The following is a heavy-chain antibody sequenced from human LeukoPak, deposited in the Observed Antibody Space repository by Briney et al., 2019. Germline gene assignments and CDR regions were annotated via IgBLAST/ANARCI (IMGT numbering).Heavy chain of an antibody. CDR1: GFTFSSYE. CDR3: AREVPDGYNYHCDY. Sequence: GGSLRLSCAASGFTFSSYEMNWVRQAPGKGLGWVSYISSSGSTIYYADSVKGRFTISRDNAKNSLYLQMNSLRAEDTAVYYCAREVPDGYNYHCDYWGQGTLVTVSS. V-gene: IGHV3-48*03. J-gene: IGHJ4*02. CDR2: ISSSGSTI. D-gene: IGHD5-24*01.